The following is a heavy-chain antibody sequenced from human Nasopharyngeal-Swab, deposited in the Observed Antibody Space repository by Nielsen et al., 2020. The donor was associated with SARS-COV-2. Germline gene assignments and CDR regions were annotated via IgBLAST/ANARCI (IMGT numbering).Heavy chain of an antibody. CDR2: IYSGGST. CDR3: ARGLADPYCGGDCYLYFDY. CDR1: GFTVSSHY. J-gene: IGHJ4*02. Sequence: GGSMRLSCAASGFTVSSHYMSWVRQAPGKGLEWVSVIYSGGSTYYADSVKGRFTISRDNSKNTLYLQMNSLRAEDTAVYYCARGLADPYCGGDCYLYFDYWGQGTLVTVSS. D-gene: IGHD2-21*02. V-gene: IGHV3-53*01.